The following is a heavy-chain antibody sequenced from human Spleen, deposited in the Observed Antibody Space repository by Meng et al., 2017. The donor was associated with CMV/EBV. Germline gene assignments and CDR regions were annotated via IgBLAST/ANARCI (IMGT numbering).Heavy chain of an antibody. CDR2: INWKSGST. CDR3: ARGDESYYYNGFDV. Sequence: ETLSLTCAASGFTFSSYSMNWVRQAPGKGLEWVSGINWKSGSTGYAESVKGRFTISRDNAKGSLYLQMNSLRAEDAALYYCARGDESYYYNGFDVWGQGTTVTVSS. CDR1: GFTFSSYS. D-gene: IGHD3-10*01. V-gene: IGHV3-20*04. J-gene: IGHJ6*02.